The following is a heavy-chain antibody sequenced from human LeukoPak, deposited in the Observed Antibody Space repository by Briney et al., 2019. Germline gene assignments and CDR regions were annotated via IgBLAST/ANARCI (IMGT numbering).Heavy chain of an antibody. CDR3: AKQDYVWGSYRTALDY. D-gene: IGHD3-16*02. J-gene: IGHJ4*02. Sequence: GGSLRLSCAASGFTFSSYEMNWVRQAPGKGLEWVSYISSSGSTIYYADSVKGRFTISRDNAKNSLYLQTNSLRAEDTAVYYCAKQDYVWGSYRTALDYWGQGTLVTVSS. V-gene: IGHV3-48*03. CDR1: GFTFSSYE. CDR2: ISSSGSTI.